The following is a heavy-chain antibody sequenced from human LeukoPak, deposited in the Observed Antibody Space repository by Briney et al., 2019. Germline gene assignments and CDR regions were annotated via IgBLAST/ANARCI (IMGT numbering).Heavy chain of an antibody. V-gene: IGHV1-69*01. J-gene: IGHJ6*03. CDR2: IFPIFGTA. Sequence: ASVKVSCKASGGTFSSYAISWVRQAPGQGLEWMGGIFPIFGTANYAQKFQGRVTITADESTSTAYMELSSLKSEDTAVYYCARVVMATINYYYYYMDVWGKGTTVTVSS. D-gene: IGHD5-24*01. CDR3: ARVVMATINYYYYYMDV. CDR1: GGTFSSYA.